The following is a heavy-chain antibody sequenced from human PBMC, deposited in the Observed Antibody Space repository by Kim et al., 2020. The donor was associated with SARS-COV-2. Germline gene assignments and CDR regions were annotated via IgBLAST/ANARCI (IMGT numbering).Heavy chain of an antibody. CDR2: ISYDGSNK. J-gene: IGHJ5*02. V-gene: IGHV3-30-3*01. CDR1: GFTFSSYA. Sequence: GGSLRLSCAASGFTFSSYAMHWVRQAPGKGLEWVAVISYDGSNKYYADSVKGRFTISRDNSKNTLYLQMNSLRAEDTAVYYCARDPRNDFWSGYYRRWWFDPWGQGTLVTVSS. CDR3: ARDPRNDFWSGYYRRWWFDP. D-gene: IGHD3-3*01.